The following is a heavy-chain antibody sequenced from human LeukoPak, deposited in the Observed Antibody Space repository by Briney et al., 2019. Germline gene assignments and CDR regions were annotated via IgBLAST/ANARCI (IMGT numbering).Heavy chain of an antibody. J-gene: IGHJ6*03. Sequence: GGSLRLSCAASGFIFSSYGMHWVRQAPGKGLEWVAFIRYDGSNKYYADSVKGRFTISRDNSKNTLYLQMNSPRAEDTAVYYCAKDPYYYGSGSYSLHMDVWGKGTTVTISS. CDR1: GFIFSSYG. V-gene: IGHV3-30*02. CDR2: IRYDGSNK. D-gene: IGHD3-10*01. CDR3: AKDPYYYGSGSYSLHMDV.